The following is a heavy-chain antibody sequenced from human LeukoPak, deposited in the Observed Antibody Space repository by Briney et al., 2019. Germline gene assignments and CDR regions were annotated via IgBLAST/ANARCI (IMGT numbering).Heavy chain of an antibody. J-gene: IGHJ4*02. V-gene: IGHV3-23*01. Sequence: GGSPRLSCVASGFTFSNYALSWVRQAPGKGLEWVSLISGSGGQKDYADSVKGRFTISRDNSRNTLNLQMNSLKAEDTAVYYCAKHVWTSVWFFDYWGQGTLVTVSS. CDR3: AKHVWTSVWFFDY. CDR1: GFTFSNYA. CDR2: ISGSGGQK. D-gene: IGHD6-19*01.